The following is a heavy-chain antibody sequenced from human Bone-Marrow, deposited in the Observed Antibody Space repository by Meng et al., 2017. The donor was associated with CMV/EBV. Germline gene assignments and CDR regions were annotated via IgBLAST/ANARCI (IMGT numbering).Heavy chain of an antibody. V-gene: IGHV3-30*02. CDR1: GFTFSDYG. D-gene: IGHD3-3*01. J-gene: IGHJ6*02. Sequence: GESLKISCAASGFTFSDYGMHWVRQAPGKGLEWVAYVRYDGNNKNYADSVKGRFTISRDNSKNTLYLQMNSLRAEDTAVYYCARAGLRFLEWLPLNYYYYYGMDVWGQGTTVTVSS. CDR3: ARAGLRFLEWLPLNYYYYYGMDV. CDR2: VRYDGNNK.